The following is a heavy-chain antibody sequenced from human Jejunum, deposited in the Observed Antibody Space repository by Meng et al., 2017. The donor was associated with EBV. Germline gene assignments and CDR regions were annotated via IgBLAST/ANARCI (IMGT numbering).Heavy chain of an antibody. CDR3: ASRPGFNSGPFDY. J-gene: IGHJ4*02. CDR2: INLGNGET. D-gene: IGHD6-19*01. V-gene: IGHV1-3*01. Sequence: VKRVQSCVEGMKPGSLGKRSCQASGYTLTTYPIDWVRQAPGQRPGWIGCINLGNGETEFSQKSQGRVTTTRDTSATTAYMELTSLRSEDTAVYYCASRPGFNSGPFDYWGQGTLVTVSS. CDR1: GYTLTTYP.